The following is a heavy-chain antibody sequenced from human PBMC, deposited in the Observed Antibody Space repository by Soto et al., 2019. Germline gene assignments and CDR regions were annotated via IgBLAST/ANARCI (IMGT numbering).Heavy chain of an antibody. Sequence: GGSLRLSCAASGFTFSSYAMSWVRQAPGKGLEWVSAISGSGGSTYYADSVKGRFTISRDNSKNTLYLQMNSLRAEDTAVYYCAKGYCSSTSCSTYYYYYGMDVWGQGTTVTVSS. D-gene: IGHD2-2*01. CDR2: ISGSGGST. CDR3: AKGYCSSTSCSTYYYYYGMDV. V-gene: IGHV3-23*01. J-gene: IGHJ6*02. CDR1: GFTFSSYA.